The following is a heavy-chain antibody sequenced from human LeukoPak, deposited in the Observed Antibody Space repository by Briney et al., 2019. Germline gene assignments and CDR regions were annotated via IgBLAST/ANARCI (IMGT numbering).Heavy chain of an antibody. CDR1: GFSFGDYW. D-gene: IGHD2-15*01. CDR2: IKQDGVQK. Sequence: GGSLRLSCAASGFSFGDYWMSWVRQPPGKGLEWVANIKQDGVQKHHADSVKGRFTISRDNAKNSLYLQMNSLRAEDTAVYYCARPNCSGGSCFPDAFDIWGQGTMVTVSS. J-gene: IGHJ3*02. CDR3: ARPNCSGGSCFPDAFDI. V-gene: IGHV3-7*01.